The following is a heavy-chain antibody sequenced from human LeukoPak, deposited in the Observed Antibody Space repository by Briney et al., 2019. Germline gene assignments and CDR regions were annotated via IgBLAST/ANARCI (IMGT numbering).Heavy chain of an antibody. Sequence: SETLSLTCAVYGGSFSGYYWGWIRQPPGKGLEWIGIIYYSGNTYYNPSLKSRVTISVDTSKNQFSLKLSSVTAADTAVYFCARSLTGYHIETIDYWGQGTLVTVSS. CDR2: IYYSGNT. CDR1: GGSFSGYY. V-gene: IGHV4-34*01. J-gene: IGHJ4*02. CDR3: ARSLTGYHIETIDY. D-gene: IGHD3-9*01.